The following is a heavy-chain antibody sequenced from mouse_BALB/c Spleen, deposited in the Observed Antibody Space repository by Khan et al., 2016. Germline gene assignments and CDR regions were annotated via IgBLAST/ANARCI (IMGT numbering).Heavy chain of an antibody. CDR1: GYSITSDYA. CDR3: ARIYDGYYEGYFDY. D-gene: IGHD2-3*01. J-gene: IGHJ2*01. V-gene: IGHV3-2*02. Sequence: VQLKESGPGLVKPSQSLSLTCTVTGYSITSDYAWNWIRQFPGNKLEWMGNISYSGSTSYNPTLKSRISITRDTSKNQSFMQLNSVTTEDTATYYCARIYDGYYEGYFDYWVQGTTLTVSS. CDR2: ISYSGST.